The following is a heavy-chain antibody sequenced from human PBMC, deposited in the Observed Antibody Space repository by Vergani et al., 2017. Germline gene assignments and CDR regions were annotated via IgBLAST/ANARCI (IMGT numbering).Heavy chain of an antibody. CDR3: AKDRVWFGDAFDY. D-gene: IGHD3-10*01. CDR1: GFTFSSYA. J-gene: IGHJ4*02. Sequence: EVQLLESGGGLVKPGGSLRLSCAASGFTFSSYAMSWVRQAPGKGLEWVSAISGSGGSTNYADSVKGRFTISRDNSKNTLYLQMNSLRAEDTAVYYCAKDRVWFGDAFDYWGQGTLVTVSS. V-gene: IGHV3-23*01. CDR2: ISGSGGST.